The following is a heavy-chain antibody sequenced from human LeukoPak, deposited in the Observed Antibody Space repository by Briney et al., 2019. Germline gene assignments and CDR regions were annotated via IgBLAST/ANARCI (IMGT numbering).Heavy chain of an antibody. CDR1: GFTVSSNY. Sequence: PGGSLRLSCAASGFTVSSNYMSWVRQAPGKGLEWVSVIYSGGSTYYADSVKGRFTISRDNAKNSLYLQMNSLRAEDTAVYFCARDAHLSYASGFDYWGQGILVTVSS. V-gene: IGHV3-53*01. D-gene: IGHD3-10*01. CDR2: IYSGGST. J-gene: IGHJ4*02. CDR3: ARDAHLSYASGFDY.